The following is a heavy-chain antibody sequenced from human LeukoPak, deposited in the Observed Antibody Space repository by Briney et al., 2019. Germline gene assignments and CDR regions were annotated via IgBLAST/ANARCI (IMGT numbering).Heavy chain of an antibody. J-gene: IGHJ3*02. CDR2: IWYDGSNK. CDR1: GFTFSSYG. V-gene: IGHV3-33*06. CDR3: AKGSMIVVAHDAFDI. Sequence: GRSLRLSCAASGFTFSSYGMHWVRQAPGKGLEWEAVIWYDGSNKYYADSVKGRFTISRDNSKNTLYLQMNSLRAEDTAVYYCAKGSMIVVAHDAFDIWGQGTMVTVSS. D-gene: IGHD3-22*01.